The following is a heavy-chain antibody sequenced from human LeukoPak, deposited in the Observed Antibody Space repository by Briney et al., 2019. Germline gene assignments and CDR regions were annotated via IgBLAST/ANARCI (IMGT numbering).Heavy chain of an antibody. CDR1: GFTFSSYA. Sequence: PGASLRLSCAASGFTFSSYAMTWVRQAPGKGLEWVSSISGSGGSTYYADSVKGRFTISRDNSRNTLYLQMNSLRAEDTAVYRCARLSLAASDIWGQGTMLTVSS. CDR2: ISGSGGST. D-gene: IGHD3-3*02. CDR3: ARLSLAASDI. J-gene: IGHJ3*02. V-gene: IGHV3-23*01.